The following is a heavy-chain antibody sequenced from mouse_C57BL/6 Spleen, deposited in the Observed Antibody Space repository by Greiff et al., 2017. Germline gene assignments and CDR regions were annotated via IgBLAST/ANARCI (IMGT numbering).Heavy chain of an antibody. CDR1: GFSLTSYC. V-gene: IGHV2-3*01. CDR3: AKGGAMDY. CDR2: IWGDGST. J-gene: IGHJ4*01. Sequence: QVQLKQSGPGLVAPSPSLSITCTASGFSLTSYCVSWVRQPPGKGLEWLGVIWGDGSTNYHSALRYRQSISNDNSKSQVFLKLNSLQTDDTATYYCAKGGAMDYWGQGTSATVSS.